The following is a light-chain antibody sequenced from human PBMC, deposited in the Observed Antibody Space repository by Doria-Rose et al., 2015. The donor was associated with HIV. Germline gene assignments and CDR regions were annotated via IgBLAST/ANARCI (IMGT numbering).Light chain of an antibody. V-gene: IGKV1-39*01. J-gene: IGKJ1*01. CDR2: AAS. CDR1: QTVSTY. Sequence: DIQLTPSPSSLSASIGDRVTITCRASQTVSTYLNWFQQEPGKAPKLLIYAASRLQSGVPSRFSGSGSGTDFTLTISGLQPGDFATYYCQQTYSSPPWTFGQGTKVE. CDR3: QQTYSSPPWT.